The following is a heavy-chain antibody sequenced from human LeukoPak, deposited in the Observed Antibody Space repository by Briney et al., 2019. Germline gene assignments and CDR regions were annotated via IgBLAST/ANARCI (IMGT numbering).Heavy chain of an antibody. V-gene: IGHV3-7*04. J-gene: IGHJ4*02. CDR3: AGGYGFLIES. CDR1: RFTFSNYY. CDR2: IKQDGGEK. D-gene: IGHD3-3*01. Sequence: GGSLRLSCAASRFTFSNYYMAWVRQAPGKGLEWVANIKQDGGEKYYGGSVKGRFTISRDNAKNSLYLQLNSLRVEDTAVYFCAGGYGFLIESWGQGTLVTVSS.